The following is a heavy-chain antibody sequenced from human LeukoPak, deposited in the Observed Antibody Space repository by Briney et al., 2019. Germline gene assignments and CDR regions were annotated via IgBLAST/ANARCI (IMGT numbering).Heavy chain of an antibody. Sequence: SETLSLTCTASGGSISSSSCYWGWIRQPPGKGLEWIGYIYYSGSTSYNPSLKSRVTMSVDTSKNQFSLKLSSVTAADTAVYYCARGEAIAARTSWFDPWGQGTLVTVSS. D-gene: IGHD6-6*01. CDR1: GGSISSSSCY. J-gene: IGHJ5*02. CDR2: IYYSGST. V-gene: IGHV4-61*05. CDR3: ARGEAIAARTSWFDP.